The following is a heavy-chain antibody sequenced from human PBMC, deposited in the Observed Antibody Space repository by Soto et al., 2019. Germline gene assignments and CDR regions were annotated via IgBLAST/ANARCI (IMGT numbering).Heavy chain of an antibody. CDR1: SGSFTDYY. J-gene: IGHJ6*02. CDR2: INHSASS. CDR3: ARGEYDSSGLYSWAPLGFDV. D-gene: IGHD3-22*01. V-gene: IGHV4-34*01. Sequence: QVQLRQWGAGLLKPSETLVLTCAVSSGSFTDYYWGWIRQSPGKGLEWIGEINHSASSTYNPSLASRVTILVDTSKKQFSLRLTSVTAADTAMYYCARGEYDSSGLYSWAPLGFDVWGQGTTVTVSS.